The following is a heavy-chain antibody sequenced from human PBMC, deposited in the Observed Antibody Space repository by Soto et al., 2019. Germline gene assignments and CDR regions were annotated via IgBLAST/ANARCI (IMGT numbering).Heavy chain of an antibody. Sequence: SETLSLTCTVSGGSISSGDYYWSWIRQPPGKGLEWIGYIYYSGNTYYGPSLKSRVTISVDTSKNQFSLKLSSVTAADTAVYYCAGWSLTTTVTNFDYWGQGTLVPVSS. CDR3: AGWSLTTTVTNFDY. J-gene: IGHJ4*02. V-gene: IGHV4-30-4*01. CDR1: GGSISSGDYY. CDR2: IYYSGNT. D-gene: IGHD4-17*01.